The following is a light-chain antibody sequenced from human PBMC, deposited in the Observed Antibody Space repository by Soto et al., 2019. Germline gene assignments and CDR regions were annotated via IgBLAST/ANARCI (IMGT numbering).Light chain of an antibody. V-gene: IGLV2-14*01. CDR2: EVS. CDR3: SSYSSSSTLV. Sequence: QSVLTQPASVSGSPGQSITIACTGTSSDVGGYNYVSWFQQHPGKAPKLMISEVSNRPSGVSNRFSASKSGNTASLTISGLQSEDEATYYCSSYSSSSTLVFGTGTKVNVL. CDR1: SSDVGGYNY. J-gene: IGLJ1*01.